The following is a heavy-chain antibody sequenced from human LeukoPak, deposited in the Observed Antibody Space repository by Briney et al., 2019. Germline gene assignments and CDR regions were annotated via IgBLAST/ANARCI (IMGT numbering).Heavy chain of an antibody. CDR1: GFTFSNYG. V-gene: IGHV4-34*01. CDR3: ARRTGSRLPNWFDP. D-gene: IGHD3-10*01. J-gene: IGHJ5*02. Sequence: GSLRLSCAASGFTFSNYGMHWVRQPPGKGLEWIGEINHSGSTNYNPSLKSRVTISVDTSQNQFSLKLSSVTAADTAVYYCARRTGSRLPNWFDPWGQGTLVTVSS. CDR2: INHSGST.